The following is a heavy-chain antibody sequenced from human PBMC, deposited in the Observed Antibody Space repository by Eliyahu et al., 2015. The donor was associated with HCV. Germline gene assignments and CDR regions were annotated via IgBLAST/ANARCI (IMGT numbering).Heavy chain of an antibody. CDR2: IHYSWSP. Sequence: QVQLQESGPGLVKPSETLSLTCTVSGGXITTYYWSWSRQPPGKGLXGIGYIHYSWSPNYNPSLKXRVTISLDTSKNQFSLKLTSVTAADTAVYYCASGGGGIAVAGTGGWFDPWGQGTLVTVSS. J-gene: IGHJ5*02. CDR1: GGXITTYY. CDR3: ASGGGGIAVAGTGGWFDP. D-gene: IGHD6-19*01. V-gene: IGHV4-59*01.